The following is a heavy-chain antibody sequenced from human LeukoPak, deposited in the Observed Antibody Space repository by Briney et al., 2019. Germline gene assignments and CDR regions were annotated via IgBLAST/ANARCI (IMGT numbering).Heavy chain of an antibody. CDR3: ARGSKGSYSGVGY. CDR2: INPNSGGT. D-gene: IGHD1-26*01. J-gene: IGHJ4*02. CDR1: GYTFTGYY. V-gene: IGHV1-2*02. Sequence: ASVKVSCKASGYTFTGYYMHWVRQAPGQGFEWMGWINPNSGGTNYAQKFQGRVTMTRDTSISTAYMELSRLRSDDTAVYYCARGSKGSYSGVGYWGQGTLVTVSS.